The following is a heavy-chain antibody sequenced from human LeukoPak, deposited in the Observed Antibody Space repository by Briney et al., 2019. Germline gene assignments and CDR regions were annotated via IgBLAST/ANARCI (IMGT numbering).Heavy chain of an antibody. Sequence: SVKVSCKASGGTFSNYAISWLRQAPGQGLEWMGRIIPIFGTANYAQKFQGRVTITTDVSTSPAYMELSSLRSEDTAVYYCARFICSSTSCYANAFYIWGQGTMVTVSS. CDR1: GGTFSNYA. D-gene: IGHD2-2*01. CDR2: IIPIFGTA. V-gene: IGHV1-69*05. CDR3: ARFICSSTSCYANAFYI. J-gene: IGHJ3*02.